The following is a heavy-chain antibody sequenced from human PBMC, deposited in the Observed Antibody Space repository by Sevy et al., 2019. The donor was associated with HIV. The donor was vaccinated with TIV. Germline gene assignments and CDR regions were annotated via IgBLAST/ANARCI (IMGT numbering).Heavy chain of an antibody. CDR1: GFTFRSHA. CDR3: ARLITMVRGVTAKQLDY. D-gene: IGHD3-10*01. CDR2: ISGSGGRT. J-gene: IGHJ4*02. Sequence: GGSLRLSCAASGFTFRSHAMNWVRQAPGKGLEWVAGISGSGGRTDYADSVKGRFTISRDNSKNTLYLQMNSLRAEDTAVYYCARLITMVRGVTAKQLDYWGQGTLVTVSS. V-gene: IGHV3-23*01.